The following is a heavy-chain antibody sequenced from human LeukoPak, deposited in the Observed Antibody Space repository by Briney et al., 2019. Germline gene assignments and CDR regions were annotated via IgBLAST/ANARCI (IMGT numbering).Heavy chain of an antibody. Sequence: PGGSLRLSCAASGFTFSSYWMSWVRQAPGKGLEWVTGTWYDGKNKYYTDSVKGRFTISRDNSKNTLYLQMNSLRAEDSAVYYCARAGRRVVGTNTYYYGMDVWGQGTTVTVSS. CDR1: GFTFSSYW. D-gene: IGHD5-12*01. J-gene: IGHJ6*02. CDR2: TWYDGKNK. V-gene: IGHV3-33*08. CDR3: ARAGRRVVGTNTYYYGMDV.